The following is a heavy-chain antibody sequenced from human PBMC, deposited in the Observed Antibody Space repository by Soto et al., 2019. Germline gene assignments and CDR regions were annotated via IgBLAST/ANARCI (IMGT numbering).Heavy chain of an antibody. D-gene: IGHD3-9*01. J-gene: IGHJ4*02. Sequence: SETLSLTCTVSGGSISSYYWGWIRQPPGKGLEWIGSIYYSGSTYYNPSLKSRVTISVDTSKNQFSLKLSSVTAADTAVYYCARLPQDDIKIDYWGQGTLVTVSS. CDR3: ARLPQDDIKIDY. CDR2: IYYSGST. V-gene: IGHV4-39*01. CDR1: GGSISSYY.